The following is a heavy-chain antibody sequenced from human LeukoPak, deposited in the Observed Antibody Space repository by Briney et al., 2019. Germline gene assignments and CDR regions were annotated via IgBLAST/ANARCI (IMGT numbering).Heavy chain of an antibody. CDR3: ARLGVTRTAADY. V-gene: IGHV5-51*01. D-gene: IGHD2-21*02. Sequence: GESLKISCKGSGYSFTDCWIGWVRQMPGKGLEWMVMIYPGDSDTKYSPSFQGQVTISADKSISTAYLQWSSLKASDTAMYYCARLGVTRTAADYWGQGTLVTVSS. CDR2: IYPGDSDT. J-gene: IGHJ4*02. CDR1: GYSFTDCW.